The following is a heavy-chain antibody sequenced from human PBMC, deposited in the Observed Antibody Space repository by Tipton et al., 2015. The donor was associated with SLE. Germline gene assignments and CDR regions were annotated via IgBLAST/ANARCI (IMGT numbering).Heavy chain of an antibody. J-gene: IGHJ3*02. V-gene: IGHV1-18*01. CDR1: GYTFTSYG. D-gene: IGHD3-10*01. Sequence: QSGAEVKKPGASVKVSCKASGYTFTSYGISWVRQAPGQGLEWMGWISAYNGNTNYAQKLQGRVTMTTDTSTSTAYMELRSLRSDDTAVYYCASITMVQGVISHAFDIWGQGTMVTVSS. CDR3: ASITMVQGVISHAFDI. CDR2: ISAYNGNT.